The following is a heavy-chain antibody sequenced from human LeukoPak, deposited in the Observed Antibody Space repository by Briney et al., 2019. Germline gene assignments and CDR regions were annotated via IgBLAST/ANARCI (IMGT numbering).Heavy chain of an antibody. D-gene: IGHD2-2*01. CDR3: ARRIVVIPAASMDV. V-gene: IGHV3-48*01. CDR2: ISSGSVSR. Sequence: GGSLRLSCAASGFTFSSYSMNWVRQAPGKGLEWVSYISSGSVSRSYTDSVKGRFTISRDNAKNSLYLQMNSLRVEDTAVYYCARRIVVIPAASMDVWGRGTTVTVSS. CDR1: GFTFSSYS. J-gene: IGHJ6*03.